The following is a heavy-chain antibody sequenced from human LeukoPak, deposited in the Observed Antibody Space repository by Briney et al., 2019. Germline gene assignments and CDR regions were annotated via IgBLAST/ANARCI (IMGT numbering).Heavy chain of an antibody. CDR2: INPNSGGT. J-gene: IGHJ6*02. CDR3: ARELIAAAGTHYYGMDV. D-gene: IGHD6-13*01. Sequence: SVNVSFKSSVYTFTVYYMHWVRQAPGQGLEWMGWINPNSGGTNYAQKFQGRVTMASDTSISTANMELSRLRSDDTAVYYCARELIAAAGTHYYGMDVWGQGTTVTVSS. CDR1: VYTFTVYY. V-gene: IGHV1-2*02.